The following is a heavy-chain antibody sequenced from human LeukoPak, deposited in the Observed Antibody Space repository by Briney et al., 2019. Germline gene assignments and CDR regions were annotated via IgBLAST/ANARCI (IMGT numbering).Heavy chain of an antibody. V-gene: IGHV3-23*01. CDR1: GFTFTSYP. J-gene: IGHJ4*02. CDR3: GKDQLLG. CDR2: ISRSGDDT. Sequence: GGSLRLTCAASGFTFTSYPMGWVRQAPGKGLEWVSSISRSGDDTYYADSVRGRFTISRDNSKNTLYLQMNSLRAEDTAIYYCGKDQLLGWGQGTQVTVSS. D-gene: IGHD3-10*01.